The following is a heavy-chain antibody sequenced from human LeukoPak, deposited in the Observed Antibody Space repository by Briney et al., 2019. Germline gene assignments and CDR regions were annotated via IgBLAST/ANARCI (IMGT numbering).Heavy chain of an antibody. D-gene: IGHD4-23*01. CDR3: ARGYGGNSRYYYYMDV. Sequence: ASVKVSCKASGGTFSSYAISWVRQAPGQELEWMGGIIPIFGTANYAQKFQGRVTITTDESTSTAYMELSSLRSEDTAVYYCARGYGGNSRYYYYMDVWGKGTTVTVSS. J-gene: IGHJ6*03. CDR2: IIPIFGTA. CDR1: GGTFSSYA. V-gene: IGHV1-69*05.